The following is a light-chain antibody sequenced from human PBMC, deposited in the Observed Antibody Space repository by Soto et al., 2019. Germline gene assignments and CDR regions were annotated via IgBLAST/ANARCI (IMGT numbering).Light chain of an antibody. CDR3: GTWDSSLSAVV. J-gene: IGLJ2*01. CDR2: DNN. Sequence: QSVLTQPPSVSAAPGQKVTISCSGSSSNIGNNYLSWYQQLPGTAPKLLIYDNNKRPSGIPDRFSGSKSGTSATLGITGLRTGDEADYYCGTWDSSLSAVVFGGGTKVTVL. CDR1: SSNIGNNY. V-gene: IGLV1-51*01.